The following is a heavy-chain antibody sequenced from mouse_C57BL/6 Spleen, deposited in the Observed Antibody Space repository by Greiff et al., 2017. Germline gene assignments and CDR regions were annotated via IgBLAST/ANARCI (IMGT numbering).Heavy chain of an antibody. J-gene: IGHJ2*01. CDR2: ISYSGST. CDR1: GYSITSDY. V-gene: IGHV3-8*01. CDR3: AGYEYACDY. Sequence: EVHLVESGPGLAKPSQSLSLTCSVSGYSITSDYWNWIRKFPGNKLEYMGYISYSGSTYYNPSLKSRNSITRDTSKNQYYQQLNSVTTEDTATYYCAGYEYACDYWGQGTTLTVSS. D-gene: IGHD5-1*01.